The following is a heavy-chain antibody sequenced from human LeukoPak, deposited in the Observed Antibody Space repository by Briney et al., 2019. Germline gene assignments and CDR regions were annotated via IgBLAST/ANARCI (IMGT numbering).Heavy chain of an antibody. Sequence: SQTLSLTCAISGDSVSSNSAAWNWIRQSPSRGLEWLGRTYRRSKWSNDYAPSVKSRIIINPDTSKNQFSLQLNSVTPEDTAGYYCARRHCTTSCYVDYWGQGTLVTVSS. D-gene: IGHD2-2*01. CDR1: GDSVSSNSAA. CDR2: TYRRSKWSN. J-gene: IGHJ4*02. V-gene: IGHV6-1*01. CDR3: ARRHCTTSCYVDY.